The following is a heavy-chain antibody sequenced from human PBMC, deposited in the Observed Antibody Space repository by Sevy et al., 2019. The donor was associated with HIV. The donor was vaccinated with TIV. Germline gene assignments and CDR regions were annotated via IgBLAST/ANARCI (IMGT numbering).Heavy chain of an antibody. Sequence: GGSLRLSCAASGFSFSSYDMHWVRQAPGMGLEWVAVIRYDGSNKNYGDSVKGRFTISRDNSKNALYLQMSSLRAEDTAVYYCAREKVDTSMIFVEYYGMDVWGQGTTVTVSS. V-gene: IGHV3-33*01. CDR1: GFSFSSYD. J-gene: IGHJ6*02. CDR3: AREKVDTSMIFVEYYGMDV. D-gene: IGHD5-18*01. CDR2: IRYDGSNK.